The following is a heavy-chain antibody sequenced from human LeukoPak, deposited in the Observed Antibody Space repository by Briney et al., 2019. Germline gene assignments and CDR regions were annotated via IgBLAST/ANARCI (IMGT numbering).Heavy chain of an antibody. CDR1: GFTFSSYV. J-gene: IGHJ4*02. D-gene: IGHD2-15*01. CDR3: VKDIHCSGGSCTDLADY. Sequence: AGGSLRLSCSASGFTFSSYVMHWVRQVPGKGPEYVSAISSNGGSTYYADSVRGRFTISRDNSKNTLHLQMSSLRAEDTAVYYCVKDIHCSGGSCTDLADYWGQGTLVTVSS. CDR2: ISSNGGST. V-gene: IGHV3-64D*06.